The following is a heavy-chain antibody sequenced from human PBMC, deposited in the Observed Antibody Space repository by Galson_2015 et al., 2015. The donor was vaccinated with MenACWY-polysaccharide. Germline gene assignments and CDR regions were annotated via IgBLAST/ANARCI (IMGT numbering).Heavy chain of an antibody. CDR2: IYYDGSKK. V-gene: IGHV3-30*12. Sequence: SLRLSCAASGFTFRSYGMHWVRQAPGKGLEWVTLIYYDGSKKEYADSVKGRFTISRDNSKNTLYLQMDSLRAEDTAVYYCSRLQSKYMDVWGKGTTVTVS. D-gene: IGHD4-11*01. CDR3: SRLQSKYMDV. J-gene: IGHJ6*04. CDR1: GFTFRSYG.